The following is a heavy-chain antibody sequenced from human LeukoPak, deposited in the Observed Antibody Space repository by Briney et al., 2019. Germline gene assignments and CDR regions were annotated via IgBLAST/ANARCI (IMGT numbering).Heavy chain of an antibody. J-gene: IGHJ4*02. CDR1: GYTLTELS. Sequence: ASVKVSCKVSGYTLTELSMHWVRQAPGKGLEWMGGFDPGDGETIYAQKFQGRVTTTEDTSTDTAYMGLSSLRSEDTAVYYCATQNRDVLRFLEWLLYLDYWGQGTLVTVSS. CDR3: ATQNRDVLRFLEWLLYLDY. V-gene: IGHV1-24*01. D-gene: IGHD3-3*01. CDR2: FDPGDGET.